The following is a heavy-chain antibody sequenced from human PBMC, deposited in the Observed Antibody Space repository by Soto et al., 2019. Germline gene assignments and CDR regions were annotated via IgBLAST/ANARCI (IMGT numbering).Heavy chain of an antibody. Sequence: QVQLVQSGAEVKKPGSSVKVSCKASGGTFSSYTISWVRQAPGQGLEWMGRIIPILGIANYAQKCQGRVTITADKSTSIAHRGLRSLGSADTDVYYCARVRDSDGMDVWGQGTTVTVSS. V-gene: IGHV1-69*02. D-gene: IGHD1-26*01. CDR1: GGTFSSYT. CDR3: ARVRDSDGMDV. J-gene: IGHJ6*02. CDR2: IIPILGIA.